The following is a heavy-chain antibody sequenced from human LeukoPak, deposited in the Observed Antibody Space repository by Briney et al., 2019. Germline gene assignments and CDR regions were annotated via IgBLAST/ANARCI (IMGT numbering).Heavy chain of an antibody. Sequence: PGGSLRLSCAASGFTVSGNYMSWVRQAPGKGLEWVSVIYSGGSTYYADSVKGRFTISRDNSKNTLYLQMNSLRAEDTAVYYCARDISNPGYYYYYMDVWGKGTTVTVSS. CDR2: IYSGGST. V-gene: IGHV3-66*02. D-gene: IGHD2-15*01. CDR1: GFTVSGNY. J-gene: IGHJ6*03. CDR3: ARDISNPGYYYYYMDV.